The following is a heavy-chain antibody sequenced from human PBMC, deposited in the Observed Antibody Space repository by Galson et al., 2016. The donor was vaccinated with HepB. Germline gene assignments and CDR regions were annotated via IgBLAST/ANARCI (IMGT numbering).Heavy chain of an antibody. CDR2: ISSNGGST. J-gene: IGHJ3*02. D-gene: IGHD5-24*01. V-gene: IGHV3-64D*06. CDR3: VKDQIAMATGAFDI. Sequence: SLRLSCAASGFAVGNNYMSWVRQAPGKRLEYVSSISSNGGSTYYADSVKGRFTISRDNSKNTLFLQMNSLRAKDTALYYCVKDQIAMATGAFDIWGQGTMVTVSS. CDR1: GFAVGNNY.